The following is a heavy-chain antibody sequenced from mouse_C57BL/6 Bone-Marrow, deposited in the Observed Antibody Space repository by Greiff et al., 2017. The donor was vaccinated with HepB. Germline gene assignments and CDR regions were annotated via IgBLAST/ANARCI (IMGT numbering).Heavy chain of an antibody. CDR2: ISDGGSYT. Sequence: EVQLVESGGGLVKPGGSLKLSCAASGFTFSSYAMSWVRQTPEKRLEWVATISDGGSYTYYPDNVKGRFTISRDKTKNNLYLQMSHLKSEDTAMYYYARDPLHYYGSSPHYYAMDYWGQGTSVTVSS. CDR3: ARDPLHYYGSSPHYYAMDY. D-gene: IGHD1-1*01. J-gene: IGHJ4*01. V-gene: IGHV5-4*01. CDR1: GFTFSSYA.